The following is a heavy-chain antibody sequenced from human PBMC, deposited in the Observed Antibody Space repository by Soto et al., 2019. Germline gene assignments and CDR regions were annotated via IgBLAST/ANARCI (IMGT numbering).Heavy chain of an antibody. CDR1: GGSISSYY. Sequence: SETLSLTCTVSGGSISSYYWSWIRQPPGKGLEWIGYIYYSGSTNYNPSLKSRVTISVDTSKNQFSLKLSSVTAADTAVYYCARLIYGGYCSGGSCYSIFDYWGQGTLVTVSS. CDR3: ARLIYGGYCSGGSCYSIFDY. J-gene: IGHJ4*02. V-gene: IGHV4-59*08. D-gene: IGHD2-15*01. CDR2: IYYSGST.